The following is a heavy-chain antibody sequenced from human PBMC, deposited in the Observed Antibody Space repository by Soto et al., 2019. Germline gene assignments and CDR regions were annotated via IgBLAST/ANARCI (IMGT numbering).Heavy chain of an antibody. CDR1: GYTFTSYD. J-gene: IGHJ6*03. CDR3: ARMLYCTNGVCRNYYYYYYMDV. Sequence: ASVKVSCKASGYTFTSYDINWVRQATGQGLEWMGWMNPNSGNTGYAQKFQGRVTMTRNTSISTAYMELSSLRSEDTAVYYCARMLYCTNGVCRNYYYYYYMDVWGKGTTVTVSS. D-gene: IGHD2-8*01. V-gene: IGHV1-8*01. CDR2: MNPNSGNT.